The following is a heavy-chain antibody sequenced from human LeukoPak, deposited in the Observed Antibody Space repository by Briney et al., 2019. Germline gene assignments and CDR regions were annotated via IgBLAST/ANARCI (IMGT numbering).Heavy chain of an antibody. CDR3: ASCISAAGSFDY. CDR2: IYSGDYDT. J-gene: IGHJ4*02. D-gene: IGHD6-13*01. CDR1: GYSFTSYW. V-gene: IGHV5-51*01. Sequence: GESLKISCKGFGYSFTSYWIGWVRQIPGKGLGWMGIIYSGDYDTSDSPSFQGQGAISADKSFSTVYRQWSSLKASDSAMYYCASCISAAGSFDYWGQGTLVTVSS.